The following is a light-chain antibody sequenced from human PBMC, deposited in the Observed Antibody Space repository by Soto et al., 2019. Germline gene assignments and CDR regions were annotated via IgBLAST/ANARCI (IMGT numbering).Light chain of an antibody. CDR3: QHRSSWPLT. CDR2: DAS. Sequence: VLTDAPVTLSLSPLERATLSFRASQSVSSNLAWYQQKPGQAPRLLLYDASNRATGIPARFSGSGSGTDFTLTISSLEPEDFAVYYCQHRSSWPLTFGGGTKVDIK. CDR1: QSVSSN. J-gene: IGKJ4*01. V-gene: IGKV3-11*01.